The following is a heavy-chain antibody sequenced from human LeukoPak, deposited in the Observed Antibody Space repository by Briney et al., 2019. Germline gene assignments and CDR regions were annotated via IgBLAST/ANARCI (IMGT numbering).Heavy chain of an antibody. CDR2: INYNDDEH. J-gene: IGHJ4*02. V-gene: IGHV3-23*01. D-gene: IGHD6-19*01. Sequence: PGGSLRLSCAASGFTFSSYTMNWVRQAPGKGLEWVSIINYNDDEHYEADSVQGRFTISRDNSKNTVYLQMNSLRAEDTAIYYCAKDGHCPGALCPTQIAVAGYTDNSGQGTLVTVSS. CDR1: GFTFSSYT. CDR3: AKDGHCPGALCPTQIAVAGYTDN.